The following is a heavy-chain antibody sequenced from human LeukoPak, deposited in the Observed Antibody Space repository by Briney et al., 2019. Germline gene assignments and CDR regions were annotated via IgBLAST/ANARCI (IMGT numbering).Heavy chain of an antibody. CDR1: GGSISSGGYS. Sequence: SQTLSLTCAVSGGSISSGGYSWSWIRQPPGKGLEWIGYIYHSGSTYYNPSLKSRVTISVDRSKNQFSLKLSSVTAADTAVYYCARGPQSGSLYYFDYWGQGTLVTVSS. D-gene: IGHD1-26*01. J-gene: IGHJ4*02. CDR2: IYHSGST. CDR3: ARGPQSGSLYYFDY. V-gene: IGHV4-30-2*01.